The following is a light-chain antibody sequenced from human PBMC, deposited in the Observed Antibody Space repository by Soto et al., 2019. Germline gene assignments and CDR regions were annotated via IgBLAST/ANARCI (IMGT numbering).Light chain of an antibody. CDR2: AAS. V-gene: IGKV1-27*01. CDR1: LPISNY. J-gene: IGKJ4*01. Sequence: DIQMTQSPSSLSASVGDRVTITCRASLPISNYLAWYQQKPGKNPNLLNYAASTLQAGVPTRFSGSGSGTGLTRTIRSLQPVDDAAYDCQKSISAPLTFGGATNVEI. CDR3: QKSISAPLT.